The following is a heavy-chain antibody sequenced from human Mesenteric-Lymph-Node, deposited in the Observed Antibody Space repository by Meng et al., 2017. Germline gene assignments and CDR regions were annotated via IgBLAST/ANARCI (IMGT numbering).Heavy chain of an antibody. CDR3: ARDVGAFNYYDSSGYYGSYFDY. V-gene: IGHV3-30*01. Sequence: GESLKISCIASGFNFSDYYMSWVRQAPGKGLEWVAVISYDGSNKYYADSVKGRFTISRDNSKNTLYLQMNSLRAEDTAVYYCARDVGAFNYYDSSGYYGSYFDYWGQGTLVTVSS. CDR2: ISYDGSNK. J-gene: IGHJ4*02. D-gene: IGHD3-22*01. CDR1: GFNFSDYY.